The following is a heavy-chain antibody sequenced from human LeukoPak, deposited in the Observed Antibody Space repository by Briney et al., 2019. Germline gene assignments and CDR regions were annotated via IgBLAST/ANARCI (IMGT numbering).Heavy chain of an antibody. Sequence: GASVKVSCKASGGTFSSYAISWVRQAPGQGLEWMGGIIPIFGTANYAQKFQGRVTITADESTSTAYMELSSLRSEDTAVYYCARESLYCSSTSCYLDRSLDYWGQGTLVTVSS. V-gene: IGHV1-69*13. CDR1: GGTFSSYA. D-gene: IGHD2-2*01. CDR2: IIPIFGTA. CDR3: ARESLYCSSTSCYLDRSLDY. J-gene: IGHJ4*02.